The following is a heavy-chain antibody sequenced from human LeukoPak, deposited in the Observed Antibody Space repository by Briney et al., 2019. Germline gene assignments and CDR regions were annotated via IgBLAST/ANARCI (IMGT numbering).Heavy chain of an antibody. V-gene: IGHV3-66*01. D-gene: IGHD3-22*01. CDR2: IYSGGST. CDR1: GFTVSSNY. Sequence: GGSLRLSCAASGFTVSSNYMSWVRQAPGKGLEWVSVIYSGGSTYYADSVKGRFTISRDNSKNTLYLQMNSLRAEDTAVYYCAREGQRPYYYDSSANAGKRERPYYFDYWGQGTLVTVSS. CDR3: AREGQRPYYYDSSANAGKRERPYYFDY. J-gene: IGHJ4*02.